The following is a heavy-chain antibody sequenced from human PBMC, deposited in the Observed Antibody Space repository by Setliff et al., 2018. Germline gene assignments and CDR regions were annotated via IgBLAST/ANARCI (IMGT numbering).Heavy chain of an antibody. CDR3: AAPRAYTGAVEEWFLPKTFDF. D-gene: IGHD3-10*01. CDR1: GGSISSSSHY. J-gene: IGHJ4*02. CDR2: IYHTGST. V-gene: IGHV4-39*07. Sequence: SETLSLTCTVSGGSISSSSHYWGWIRQPPGKGLEWIGSIYHTGSTYYNPSLKSRVTLSIDTSKNQFSLKLSSVTAADAALYYCAAPRAYTGAVEEWFLPKTFDFWGQGSPVTVSS.